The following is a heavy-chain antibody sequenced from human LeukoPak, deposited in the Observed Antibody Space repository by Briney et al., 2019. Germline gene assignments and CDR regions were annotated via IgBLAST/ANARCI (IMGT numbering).Heavy chain of an antibody. D-gene: IGHD2-2*01. J-gene: IGHJ3*02. V-gene: IGHV3-21*01. CDR3: ARDLDWDIVVVPAADSSSGDAFDI. CDR2: ISSSSSYV. CDR1: GFTFSSYS. Sequence: PGGSLRLSCAASGFTFSSYSMNWVRQAPGKGLEWVSSISSSSSYVYYADSVKGRFTISRDNAKNSLYLQMNSLRAEDTAVYYCARDLDWDIVVVPAADSSSGDAFDIWGQGTMVTVSS.